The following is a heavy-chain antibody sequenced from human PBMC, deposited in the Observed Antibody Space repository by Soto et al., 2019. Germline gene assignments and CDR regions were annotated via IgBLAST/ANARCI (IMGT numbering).Heavy chain of an antibody. CDR1: GFTFSSYG. D-gene: IGHD6-19*01. V-gene: IGHV3-30*18. J-gene: IGHJ4*02. Sequence: QVQLVESGGGVVQPGRSLRLSCAASGFTFSSYGMHWVRQAPGKGLEWVAVISYDGSNKYYADSVKGRFTISRDNSKNTLYLQMNSLRAEDTAVYYCAKSYISGWYSGYFDYWGQGTLVTVSS. CDR3: AKSYISGWYSGYFDY. CDR2: ISYDGSNK.